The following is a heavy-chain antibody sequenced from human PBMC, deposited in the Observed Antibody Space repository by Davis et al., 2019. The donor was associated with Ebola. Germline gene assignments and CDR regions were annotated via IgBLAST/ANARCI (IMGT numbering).Heavy chain of an antibody. CDR1: GGSISSSNW. CDR2: IYHSGST. V-gene: IGHV4-4*02. J-gene: IGHJ4*02. CDR3: ARDHGDWRYRGYD. Sequence: MPSETLSLTCAVSGGSISSSNWWSWVRQPPGQGLAWIGEIYHSGSTNYNPSLKSRVTISVDKSKNQFSLKLSSVTAADTAVYYCARDHGDWRYRGYDWGQGTLGTGSS. D-gene: IGHD5-12*01.